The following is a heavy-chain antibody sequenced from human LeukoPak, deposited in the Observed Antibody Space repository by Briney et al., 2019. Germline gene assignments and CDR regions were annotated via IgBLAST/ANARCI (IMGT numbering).Heavy chain of an antibody. CDR3: ARETRSSQAPYFFDF. Sequence: GGSLRLSCAASGYTFGSYWMYWVRQAPGKGLVWVSRINNDGSSTIYADSVKGRFTISRDNSKTTLFLQMNSLRGEDTAAYYCARETRSSQAPYFFDFWGQGTLVTVSS. CDR2: INNDGSST. D-gene: IGHD6-13*01. J-gene: IGHJ4*02. CDR1: GYTFGSYW. V-gene: IGHV3-74*01.